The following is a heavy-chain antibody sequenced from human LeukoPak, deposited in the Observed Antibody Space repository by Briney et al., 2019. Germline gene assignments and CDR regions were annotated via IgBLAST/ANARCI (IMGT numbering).Heavy chain of an antibody. CDR3: ARARWYSSDY. CDR2: INSDGGTT. D-gene: IGHD5-24*01. V-gene: IGHV3-74*01. J-gene: IGHJ4*02. CDR1: GFTFGTYW. Sequence: GGSLRLSCGASGFTFGTYWMHWVRQAPGKGLVWVSGINSDGGTTTYADSVKGRFTISRDNAKNTLYLQMNSLRAEDTAVYYCARARWYSSDYWGQGTLVTVSS.